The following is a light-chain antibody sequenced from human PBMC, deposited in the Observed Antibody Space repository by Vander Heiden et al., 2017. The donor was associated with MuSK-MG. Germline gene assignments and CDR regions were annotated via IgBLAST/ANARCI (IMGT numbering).Light chain of an antibody. CDR1: QSVSSSY. J-gene: IGKJ2*01. CDR3: QQYGSSPPYT. CDR2: GAS. V-gene: IGKV3-20*01. Sequence: EIVLTQSPGTLSLSPGERATLSCRASQSVSSSYLAWYQQKPGQAPRLLIYGASSRATGIPDRFSGSAYGTDFTLTISRREPEDFAVYYCQQYGSSPPYTFGQGTKLEIK.